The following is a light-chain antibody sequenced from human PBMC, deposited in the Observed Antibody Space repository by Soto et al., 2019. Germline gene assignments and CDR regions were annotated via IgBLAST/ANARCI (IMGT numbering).Light chain of an antibody. J-gene: IGKJ2*01. CDR3: QQYSKWPYT. V-gene: IGKV3-15*01. CDR1: QNVINN. CDR2: GAF. Sequence: EIVMTQSPATLSVSPGERATLSCRASQNVINNLAWYRQKPGQAPRLLITGAFTRATGVAARFSGSGFGTEFTLTISSIQSEDSAIYYCQQYSKWPYTFGQGTKLEIK.